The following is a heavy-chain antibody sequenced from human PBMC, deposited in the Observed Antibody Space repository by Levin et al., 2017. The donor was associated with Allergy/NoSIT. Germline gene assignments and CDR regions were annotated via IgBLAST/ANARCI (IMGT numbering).Heavy chain of an antibody. Sequence: GGSLRLSCAASGFTFSSYSMNWVRQAPGKGLEWVSYISSSSSTIYYADSVKGRFTISRDNAKNSLYLQMNSLRDEDTAVYYCARLGRVIAAAGFLVSNEGMDVWGQGTTVTVSS. J-gene: IGHJ6*02. CDR1: GFTFSSYS. CDR2: ISSSSSTI. D-gene: IGHD6-13*01. V-gene: IGHV3-48*02. CDR3: ARLGRVIAAAGFLVSNEGMDV.